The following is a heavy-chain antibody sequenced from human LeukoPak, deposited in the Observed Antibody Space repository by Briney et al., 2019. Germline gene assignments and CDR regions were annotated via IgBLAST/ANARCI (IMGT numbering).Heavy chain of an antibody. Sequence: SETLSLTCTVSGGSISNSSYYWGWIRQPPGKGLEWIGEINHSGSTNYNPSLKSRVTISVDTSKNQFSLKLSSVTAADTAMYYCARGTLYSGWSYYFDYWGQGSQVTVSS. CDR3: ARGTLYSGWSYYFDY. CDR1: GGSISNSSYY. CDR2: INHSGST. V-gene: IGHV4-39*07. D-gene: IGHD6-19*01. J-gene: IGHJ4*02.